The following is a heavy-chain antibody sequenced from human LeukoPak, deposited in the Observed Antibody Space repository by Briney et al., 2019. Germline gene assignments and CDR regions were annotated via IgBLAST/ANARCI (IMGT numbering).Heavy chain of an antibody. CDR3: AKGIAAAGTGGNWFDP. CDR1: GFTFSSYG. Sequence: TGGSLRLSCAASGFTFSSYGMHWVRQAPGKGLERVAFIRYDGSNKYYADSVKGRFTISRDKSKNTLYLQMNSLRAEDTAVYYCAKGIAAAGTGGNWFDPWGQGTLVTVSS. V-gene: IGHV3-30*02. D-gene: IGHD6-13*01. J-gene: IGHJ5*02. CDR2: IRYDGSNK.